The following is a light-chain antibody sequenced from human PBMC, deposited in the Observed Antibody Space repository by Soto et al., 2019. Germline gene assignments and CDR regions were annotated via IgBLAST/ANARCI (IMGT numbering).Light chain of an antibody. J-gene: IGKJ2*01. Sequence: DIVMTQSPLSLPVTPGEPASISCRSSQSLLHSNGYNYLDWYLQKPGQSPQLLIYLGSNRASGVPDRFSGSGSGTQFTLKISRVEAEDVEVYYCMQALQTPRTFGQGTKLEIK. CDR1: QSLLHSNGYNY. CDR2: LGS. V-gene: IGKV2-28*01. CDR3: MQALQTPRT.